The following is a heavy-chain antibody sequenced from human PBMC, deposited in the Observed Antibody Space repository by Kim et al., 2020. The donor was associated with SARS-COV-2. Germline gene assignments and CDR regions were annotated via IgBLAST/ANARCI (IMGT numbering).Heavy chain of an antibody. J-gene: IGHJ3*02. D-gene: IGHD1-7*01. Sequence: SETLSLTCTVSGGSISSSSYYWGWIRQPPGKGLEWIGSIYYSGSTYYNPSLKSRVTISVDTSKNQFSLKLSSVTAADTAVYYCARHIAAGSNWNYPFDIWGQGTMVTVSS. CDR2: IYYSGST. V-gene: IGHV4-39*01. CDR1: GGSISSSSYY. CDR3: ARHIAAGSNWNYPFDI.